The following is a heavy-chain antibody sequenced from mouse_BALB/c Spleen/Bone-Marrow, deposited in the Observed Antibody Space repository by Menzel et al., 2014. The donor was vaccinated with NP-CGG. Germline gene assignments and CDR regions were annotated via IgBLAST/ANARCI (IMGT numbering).Heavy chain of an antibody. Sequence: VQLQQSGAELVKPGASVKLSCKASGYTFTSYRMHWVKQRPGQGLEWIGEINPSNGRTNYNEKFKSKATPTVDKSSSTAYMQLSSLTSEDSAIYYCARCYYGNYFDYWGQGTTLTVSS. CDR3: ARCYYGNYFDY. CDR2: INPSNGRT. J-gene: IGHJ2*01. V-gene: IGHV1S81*02. D-gene: IGHD2-1*01. CDR1: GYTFTSYR.